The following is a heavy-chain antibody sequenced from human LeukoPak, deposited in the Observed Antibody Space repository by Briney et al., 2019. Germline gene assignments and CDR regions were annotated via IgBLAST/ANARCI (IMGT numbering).Heavy chain of an antibody. CDR3: AKGGGSGSDYPDY. J-gene: IGHJ4*02. CDR2: MSSDVTYK. V-gene: IGHV3-30*18. D-gene: IGHD3-10*01. CDR1: GFTFSSYG. Sequence: GGSLRLSCAASGFTFSSYGMLWVRQAPGKGLEWVAVMSSDVTYKYYADSVQGRFTIPRDNSKNTLYLQMNSLRADDTAVYYCAKGGGSGSDYPDYWGQGTLVTVSS.